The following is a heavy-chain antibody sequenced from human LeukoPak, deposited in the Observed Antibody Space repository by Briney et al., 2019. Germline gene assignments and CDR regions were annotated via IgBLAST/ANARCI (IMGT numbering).Heavy chain of an antibody. CDR3: ARQGVIWFGELSAPLDV. V-gene: IGHV5-51*01. CDR1: GYSFTSYW. D-gene: IGHD3-10*01. J-gene: IGHJ6*04. Sequence: GESLKISCKGSGYSFTSYWIGWVRQMPGKGLEWMGIIYPGDSDTRYSPSFQGRVTISADKSISTAYLQWSSLKASDTAMYYCARQGVIWFGELSAPLDVWGKGTTVTISS. CDR2: IYPGDSDT.